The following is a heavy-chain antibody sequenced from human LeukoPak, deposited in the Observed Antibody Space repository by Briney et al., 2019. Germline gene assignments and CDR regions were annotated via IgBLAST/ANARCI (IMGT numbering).Heavy chain of an antibody. V-gene: IGHV3-21*01. CDR1: GFTFSSYG. Sequence: GGSLRLSCAASGFTFSSYGMNWVRQAPGKGLEWVSSISSSSSYIYYADSVKGRFTISRDNAKNSLYLQMNSLRAEDTAVYYCARLPGTYSSGWLDYWGQGTLVTVSS. CDR3: ARLPGTYSSGWLDY. J-gene: IGHJ4*02. CDR2: ISSSSSYI. D-gene: IGHD6-19*01.